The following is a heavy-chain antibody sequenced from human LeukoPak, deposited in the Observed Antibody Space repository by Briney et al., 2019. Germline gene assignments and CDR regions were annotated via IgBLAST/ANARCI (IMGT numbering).Heavy chain of an antibody. D-gene: IGHD4/OR15-4a*01. CDR1: GFTFSSYS. CDR3: VRDPDYGVLYFV. Sequence: GGSLRLSCAASGFTFSSYSMNWVRQAPGKWLEWVSSISSSSSYIYYADSVKGRFTISRDNAKNSLYLQMNSLRAEDTAVYYRVRDPDYGVLYFVWGKGTTVTVSS. J-gene: IGHJ6*04. V-gene: IGHV3-21*01. CDR2: ISSSSSYI.